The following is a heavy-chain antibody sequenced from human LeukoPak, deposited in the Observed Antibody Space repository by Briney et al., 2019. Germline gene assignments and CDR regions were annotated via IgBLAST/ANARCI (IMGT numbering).Heavy chain of an antibody. CDR1: GLTFSSYW. D-gene: IGHD6-13*01. CDR2: INTDGSST. CDR3: ARVSSSSWWALDY. Sequence: GGSLRLSCAASGLTFSSYWMPCVRQAPGKGLVCVSRINTDGSSTSYADSVKDRFTISRGNAKNTLYLQMNSLRAEDTAVYYCARVSSSSWWALDYWGQGTLVTVSS. V-gene: IGHV3-74*01. J-gene: IGHJ4*02.